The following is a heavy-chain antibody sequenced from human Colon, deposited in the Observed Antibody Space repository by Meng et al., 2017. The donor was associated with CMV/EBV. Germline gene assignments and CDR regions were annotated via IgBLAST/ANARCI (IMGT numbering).Heavy chain of an antibody. CDR1: GHTCTANH. J-gene: IGHJ4*02. D-gene: IGHD6-13*01. CDR3: VRESWYFDF. Sequence: QLWLVQSATEVMRPGAAWKAACKTSGHTCTANHLHWVRQAPGQGLEGWGWIYPQDGGTYFAQKFQDRVTLTRDTSITTAYMELSGLTSDDTAIYFCVRESWYFDFWGEGTLVTVSS. CDR2: IYPQDGGT. V-gene: IGHV1-2*02.